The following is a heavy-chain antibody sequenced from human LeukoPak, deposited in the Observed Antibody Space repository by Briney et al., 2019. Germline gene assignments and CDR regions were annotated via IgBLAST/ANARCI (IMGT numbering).Heavy chain of an antibody. D-gene: IGHD3-10*01. J-gene: IGHJ4*02. CDR1: GFTFSDYY. CDR2: ISTSGSSI. CDR3: ARAYGSGSYWFDY. V-gene: IGHV3-11*04. Sequence: GGSLRLSCAASGFTFSDYYMSWIRQAPGKGLEWISYISTSGSSIHYADSVKGRFTISRDNAENSVYLQMNRLRDEDTAIYYCARAYGSGSYWFDYWGQGTLVTVSS.